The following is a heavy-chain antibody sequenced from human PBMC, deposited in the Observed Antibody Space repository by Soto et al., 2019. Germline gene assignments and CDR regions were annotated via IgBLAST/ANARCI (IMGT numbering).Heavy chain of an antibody. CDR1: GFPFSSYA. CDR2: ISGSGGST. J-gene: IGHJ6*02. V-gene: IGHV3-23*01. Sequence: PGGALRLSCAASGFPFSSYAMNWVRQAPGKGLEWVSAISGSGGSTSYADSVKGRFTISRDISKNTLYLQMNSLRAEDTAVYYCAKDYYGMDVWGQGTTVTSP. CDR3: AKDYYGMDV.